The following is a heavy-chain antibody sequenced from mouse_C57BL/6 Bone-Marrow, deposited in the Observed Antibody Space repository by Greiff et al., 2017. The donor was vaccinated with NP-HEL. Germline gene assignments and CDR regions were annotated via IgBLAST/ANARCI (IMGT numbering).Heavy chain of an antibody. CDR2: IDPSDSYT. D-gene: IGHD2-4*01. CDR3: ARKGGYYDYLFDY. J-gene: IGHJ2*01. V-gene: IGHV1-69*01. CDR1: GYTFTSYW. Sequence: VQLQQPGAELVMPGASVKLSCKASGYTFTSYWMHWVKQRPGQGLEWIGEIDPSDSYTNYNQKFKGKSTLTVDKSSSTAYMQLSSLTSEDSAVYYCARKGGYYDYLFDYWGQGTTLTVSS.